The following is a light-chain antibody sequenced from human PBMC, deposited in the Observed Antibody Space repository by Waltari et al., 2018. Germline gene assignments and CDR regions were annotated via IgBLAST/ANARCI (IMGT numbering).Light chain of an antibody. Sequence: EIVLTQSPGTLSLSPGERATLSCRASQSVRRFLAWYQQKPGQAPRLLIYDASSRATGIPDRFSGSGCGTDFSLTISRLEPEDFAVYYCQKYGSLPATFGQGTKLEIK. CDR1: QSVRRF. CDR2: DAS. CDR3: QKYGSLPAT. V-gene: IGKV3-20*01. J-gene: IGKJ1*01.